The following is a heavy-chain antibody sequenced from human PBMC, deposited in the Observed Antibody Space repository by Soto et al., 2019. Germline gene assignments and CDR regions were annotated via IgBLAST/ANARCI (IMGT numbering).Heavy chain of an antibody. CDR1: GFTFSSYG. CDR3: ARDPPFGGIAVARGGDY. CDR2: IWYDGSNK. V-gene: IGHV3-33*01. D-gene: IGHD6-19*01. Sequence: ESGGGVVQPGRSLRLSCAASGFTFSSYGMHWVRQAPGKGLEWVAVIWYDGSNKYYADSVKGRFTISRDNSKNTLYLQMNSLRAEDTAVYYCARDPPFGGIAVARGGDYWGQGTWSPSPQ. J-gene: IGHJ4*02.